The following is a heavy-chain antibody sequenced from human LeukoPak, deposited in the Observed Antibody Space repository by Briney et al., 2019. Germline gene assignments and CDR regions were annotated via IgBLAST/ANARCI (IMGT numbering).Heavy chain of an antibody. Sequence: SETLSLTCTVSGGSISSYYWSWIRQPPGKGLEWIGYIYYSGGTNYNPSLKSRVTISVDTSKNQFSLKLSSVTAADTAVYYCARGVYGVDFDYWGQGTLVTVSS. CDR2: IYYSGGT. V-gene: IGHV4-59*01. CDR1: GGSISSYY. J-gene: IGHJ4*02. CDR3: ARGVYGVDFDY. D-gene: IGHD4-17*01.